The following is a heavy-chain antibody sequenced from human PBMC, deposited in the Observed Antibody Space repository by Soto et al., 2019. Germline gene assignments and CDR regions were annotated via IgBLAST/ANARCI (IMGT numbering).Heavy chain of an antibody. V-gene: IGHV3-23*01. CDR3: AKDRARLVVAFDI. D-gene: IGHD6-19*01. J-gene: IGHJ3*02. CDR1: GFTFSSYA. CDR2: ISGSGGST. Sequence: EVQLLESGGGLVQPGGSLRLSCAASGFTFSSYAMSWVRQAPGKGLEWVSAISGSGGSTYYADSVKGRFTISRDNSKNTLYLQMNSLRAEDAAVYYCAKDRARLVVAFDIWGQGTMVTVSS.